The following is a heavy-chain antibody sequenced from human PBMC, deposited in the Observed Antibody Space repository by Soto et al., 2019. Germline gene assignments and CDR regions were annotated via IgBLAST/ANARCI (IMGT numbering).Heavy chain of an antibody. D-gene: IGHD3-9*01. V-gene: IGHV3-23*01. CDR1: GFTFSSYA. CDR3: AKDREDILTGYCDY. CDR2: ISGSGGST. J-gene: IGHJ4*02. Sequence: GGSLRLSCAASGFTFSSYAMSWFRQAPGKGLEWVSAISGSGGSTYYADSVKGRFTISRDNSKNTLYLQMNSLRAGDTAVYYCAKDREDILTGYCDYWGQGTLVTVSS.